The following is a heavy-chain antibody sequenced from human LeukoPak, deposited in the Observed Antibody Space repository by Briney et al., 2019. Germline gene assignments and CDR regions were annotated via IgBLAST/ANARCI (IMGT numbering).Heavy chain of an antibody. D-gene: IGHD2-15*01. CDR2: ISAHYGNT. CDR1: GYIFTRYG. CDR3: ARDFFHGHCSGLSVFLLDY. Sequence: ASVKVSCKASGYIFTRYGISWVRQAPGQGLEWMGWISAHYGNTNYAQKFQGRLTMTTDTSTNTAYMELMSLRPDDTAVYYCARDFFHGHCSGLSVFLLDYWGQGALVTVSS. J-gene: IGHJ4*02. V-gene: IGHV1-18*01.